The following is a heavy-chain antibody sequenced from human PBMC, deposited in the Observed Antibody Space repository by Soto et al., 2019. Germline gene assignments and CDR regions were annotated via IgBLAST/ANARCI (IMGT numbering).Heavy chain of an antibody. CDR3: VREKRITMIARFFGPPETFYGMDV. D-gene: IGHD3-22*01. CDR2: IIPIFGTA. J-gene: IGHJ6*02. Sequence: ASVKVSCKASGGTFSSYAISWVRQAPGQGLEWMGGIIPIFGTANYAQKFQGRVTITADESTSTAYMELSSLRSEDTAVYYCVREKRITMIARFFGPPETFYGMDVWGQGTTVTVSS. CDR1: GGTFSSYA. V-gene: IGHV1-69*13.